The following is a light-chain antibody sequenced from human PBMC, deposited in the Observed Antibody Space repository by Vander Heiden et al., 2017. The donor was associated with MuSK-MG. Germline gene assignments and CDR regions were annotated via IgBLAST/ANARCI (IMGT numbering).Light chain of an antibody. CDR3: ATWDSRLNGYV. V-gene: IGLV1-36*01. CDR2: YDD. Sequence: QSVLTQPPSVSEAPGQRVTISCCGSSSNIGKNAVLWHHHLPGTAPKFLVYYDDLVPSGVSSRFSASKSGTSASLAISGLQSEAEAEYYCATWDSRLNGYVFGSGTTVTVL. J-gene: IGLJ1*01. CDR1: SSNIGKNA.